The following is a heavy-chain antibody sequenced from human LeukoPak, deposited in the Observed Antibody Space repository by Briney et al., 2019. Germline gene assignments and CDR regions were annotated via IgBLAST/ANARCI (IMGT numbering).Heavy chain of an antibody. Sequence: GGSLRLSCAASGFTFSSYAMSWVRQAPGKGLEWVSAISGPAGSWDYADSVKGRFTISRDNSKNTLFLQMNSLRAEDTAIYYCAKRVGLVSAPLYYFDVWGQGTLVTVSS. CDR3: AKRVGLVSAPLYYFDV. J-gene: IGHJ4*02. CDR2: ISGPAGSW. D-gene: IGHD5/OR15-5a*01. CDR1: GFTFSSYA. V-gene: IGHV3-23*01.